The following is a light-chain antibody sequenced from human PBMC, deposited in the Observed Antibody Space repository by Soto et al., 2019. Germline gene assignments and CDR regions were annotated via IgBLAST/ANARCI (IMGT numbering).Light chain of an antibody. V-gene: IGKV3-15*01. CDR2: GAS. Sequence: EIVMTQSPATLSLSPGERATLSCRASQSVSSNLAWYQQKPGQAPRLLIYGASTRATCITARFSGSGSGTEFTLTISSLQSEEFAVYYCQQYFNWPPYTFGQGTKLEI. CDR1: QSVSSN. CDR3: QQYFNWPPYT. J-gene: IGKJ2*01.